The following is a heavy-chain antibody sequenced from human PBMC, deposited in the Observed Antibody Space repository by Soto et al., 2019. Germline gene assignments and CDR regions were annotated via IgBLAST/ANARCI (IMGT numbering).Heavy chain of an antibody. Sequence: QVQLVQSGAEVKKPGASVKVSCKASGYTFTGYYMHWVRQAPGQGLEWMGWINPNSGGTNYAQKFQGRVTMTRDTSISTAYMELSRLRSDDTAVYYCARTQPYSNYVRYFDYWGQGTLVTVSS. D-gene: IGHD4-4*01. J-gene: IGHJ4*02. V-gene: IGHV1-2*02. CDR3: ARTQPYSNYVRYFDY. CDR1: GYTFTGYY. CDR2: INPNSGGT.